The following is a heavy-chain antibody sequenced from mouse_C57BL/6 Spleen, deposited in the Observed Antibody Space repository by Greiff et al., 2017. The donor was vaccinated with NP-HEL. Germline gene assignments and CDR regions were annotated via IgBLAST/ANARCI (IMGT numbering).Heavy chain of an antibody. CDR2: IDPANGNT. J-gene: IGHJ4*01. Sequence: EVMLVESVAELVRPGASVKLSCTASGFNIKNTYMHWVKQRPEQGLEWIGRIDPANGNTNYAPKFKGKATITADTSSNTAYLQLSSLTSEDTAIYYCASPVTTERYAMDYWGQGTSVTVSS. CDR3: ASPVTTERYAMDY. V-gene: IGHV14-3*01. CDR1: GFNIKNTY. D-gene: IGHD2-5*01.